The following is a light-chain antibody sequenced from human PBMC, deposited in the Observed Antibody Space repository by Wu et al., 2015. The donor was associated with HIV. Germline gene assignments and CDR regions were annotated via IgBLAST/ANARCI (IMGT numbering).Light chain of an antibody. CDR3: TNNMKNLPVT. CDR1: QDISDH. CDR2: DTS. V-gene: IGKV1-33*01. Sequence: DIQMTQSPSSLSASVGDRVTISCQASQDISDHLNWYQQKVGKAPKLLIYDTSNLEAGVPSGLSGSGSGTNFTFTISSLQPEHIATYYCTNNMKNLPVTFGGGTKGGDQ. J-gene: IGKJ4*01.